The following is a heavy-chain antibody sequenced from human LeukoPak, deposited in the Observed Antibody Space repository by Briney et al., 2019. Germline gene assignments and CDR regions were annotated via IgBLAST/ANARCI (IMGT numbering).Heavy chain of an antibody. V-gene: IGHV4-61*02. CDR1: GGSLSSGSYY. CDR3: ARASGYSSGWYWFDP. J-gene: IGHJ5*02. CDR2: IYTSGST. Sequence: SETLSLTCTVSGGSLSSGSYYWSWIRQPAGKGLEWIGRIYTSGSTNYNPSLKSRVTISVDTSKNQFSLKLSSVTAADTAVYYCARASGYSSGWYWFDPWGQGTLVTVSS. D-gene: IGHD6-19*01.